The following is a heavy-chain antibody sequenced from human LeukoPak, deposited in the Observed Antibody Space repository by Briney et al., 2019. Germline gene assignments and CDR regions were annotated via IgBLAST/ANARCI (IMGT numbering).Heavy chain of an antibody. CDR2: LYSGGNT. J-gene: IGHJ4*02. CDR3: AGEAVAVAGSFDY. CDR1: GFTFSNYV. D-gene: IGHD6-19*01. Sequence: GGSLRLSCAASGFTFSNYVMIWVRQAPGKGLEWVSVLYSGGNTYYADSVKGRFTISRDNSKNTLYLHINSLRAEDTAVYYCAGEAVAVAGSFDYWGQGTLVTVSS. V-gene: IGHV3-66*01.